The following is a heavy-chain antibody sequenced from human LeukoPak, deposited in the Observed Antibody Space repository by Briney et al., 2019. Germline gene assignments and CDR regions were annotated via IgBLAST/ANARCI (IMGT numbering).Heavy chain of an antibody. V-gene: IGHV4-34*01. D-gene: IGHD2-2*01. J-gene: IGHJ5*02. Sequence: SETLSLTCAVYGGSFSGYYWSWIRQPPGKGLEWIGEINHSGSTNYNPSLKSRVTISVDTSKNQFSLNLSSVTAADTAVYYCARGVFIVVVPAASSRNWFDPWGQGTLVTVSS. CDR2: INHSGST. CDR3: ARGVFIVVVPAASSRNWFDP. CDR1: GGSFSGYY.